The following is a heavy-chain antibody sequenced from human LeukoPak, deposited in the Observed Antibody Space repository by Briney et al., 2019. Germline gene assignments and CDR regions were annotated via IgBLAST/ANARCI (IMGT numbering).Heavy chain of an antibody. CDR2: NSGSGDST. CDR1: GFTLSSFA. V-gene: IGHV3-23*01. Sequence: GGSLRLSCAASGFTLSSFAMSWVRQAPGKGLEWVSANSGSGDSTYYTDSVKGRFTISRDNAKSSLFLQMDSVRVEDTAIYYCARDRGLGLPNWFDSWGQGTLVTVSS. J-gene: IGHJ5*01. CDR3: ARDRGLGLPNWFDS. D-gene: IGHD2-15*01.